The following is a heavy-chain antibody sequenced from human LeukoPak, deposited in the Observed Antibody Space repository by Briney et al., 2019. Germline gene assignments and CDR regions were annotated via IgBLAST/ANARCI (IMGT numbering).Heavy chain of an antibody. J-gene: IGHJ6*02. CDR3: AGVVVAATYYYYYGMDV. D-gene: IGHD2-15*01. V-gene: IGHV1-69*04. Sequence: SVKGSCKASGGTFSSYAISWVRQAPGQGLEWMGRIIPIFGIANYAQKFQGRVTITADKSTSTAYMELSSLRSEDTAVYYCAGVVVAATYYYYYGMDVWGQGPTVTVSS. CDR2: IIPIFGIA. CDR1: GGTFSSYA.